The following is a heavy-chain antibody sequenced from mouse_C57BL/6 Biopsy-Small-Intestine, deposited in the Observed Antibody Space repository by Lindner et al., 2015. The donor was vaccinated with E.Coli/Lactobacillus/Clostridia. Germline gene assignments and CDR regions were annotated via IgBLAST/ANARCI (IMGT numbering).Heavy chain of an antibody. CDR3: ARGYYGSRYGYYFDY. CDR2: ISYSGTT. Sequence: VQLQESGPGMVKPSQSLSLTCTVTGYSITSGYDWHWIRHFPGNKLEWMGYISYSGTTNYNPSLKRRISITHDTSKNHFFLKLNSVTTEDTATYYCARGYYGSRYGYYFDYWGQGTTLTVSS. D-gene: IGHD1-1*01. J-gene: IGHJ2*01. CDR1: GYSITSGYD. V-gene: IGHV3-1*01.